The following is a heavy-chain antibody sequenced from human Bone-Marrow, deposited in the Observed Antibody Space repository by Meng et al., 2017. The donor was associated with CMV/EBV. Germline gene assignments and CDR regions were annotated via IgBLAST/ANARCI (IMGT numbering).Heavy chain of an antibody. V-gene: IGHV3-73*01. CDR2: IRSKANSYAT. Sequence: GESLKISCAASGFTFSGSAMHWVRQASGKGLEWVGRIRSKANSYATAYAASVKGRFTISRDDSKNTAYLQMNSLKTEDTAVYYCTGYSSSWTSKDYFDDWGQGTLVTVSS. CDR3: TGYSSSWTSKDYFDD. CDR1: GFTFSGSA. J-gene: IGHJ4*02. D-gene: IGHD6-13*01.